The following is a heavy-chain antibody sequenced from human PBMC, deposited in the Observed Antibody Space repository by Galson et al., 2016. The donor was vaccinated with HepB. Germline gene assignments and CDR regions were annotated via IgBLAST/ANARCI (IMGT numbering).Heavy chain of an antibody. CDR3: AREYRAAAEFDY. J-gene: IGHJ4*02. D-gene: IGHD6-13*01. V-gene: IGHV4-59*01. CDR2: IYYSGST. Sequence: SETLSLTCTVSGGSISSYYWNWIRQPPGRGLEWIGYIYYSGSTKYNPSLKSRVTISVDTSKNQFSLKLSSVTAADTAVYYCAREYRAAAEFDYRSQGTLVTVS. CDR1: GGSISSYY.